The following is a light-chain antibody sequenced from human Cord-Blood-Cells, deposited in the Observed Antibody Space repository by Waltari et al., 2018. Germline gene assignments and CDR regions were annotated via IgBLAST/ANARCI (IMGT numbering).Light chain of an antibody. CDR1: QSVSSY. CDR3: QQRSNWPLT. Sequence: DIVLTQSPATLSLSPGDRAPLSCRASQSVSSYLAWYQQKPGQAPRLLIYDASNRATGIPARFSGSGSGPDFTLTISSLEPEDFAVYYCQQRSNWPLTFGGGTKVEIK. J-gene: IGKJ4*01. CDR2: DAS. V-gene: IGKV3-11*01.